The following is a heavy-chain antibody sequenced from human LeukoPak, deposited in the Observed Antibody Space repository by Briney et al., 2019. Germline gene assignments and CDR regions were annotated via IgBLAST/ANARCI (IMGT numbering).Heavy chain of an antibody. J-gene: IGHJ3*02. Sequence: ASVKVSCKASVYTFTSYDIDWVRQATGQGLGWMRGMNPNSGNTDYAQNFQGRVTMTRNTSISTAYMELSSLRSEDTAVYYCARGRKDAFDIWGQGTMVTVSS. V-gene: IGHV1-8*01. CDR3: ARGRKDAFDI. CDR1: VYTFTSYD. CDR2: MNPNSGNT.